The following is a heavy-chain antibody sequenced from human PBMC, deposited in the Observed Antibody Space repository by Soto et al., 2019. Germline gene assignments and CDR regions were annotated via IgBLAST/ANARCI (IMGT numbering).Heavy chain of an antibody. Sequence: ASDTLSLICTVSGGSISSGGYYWSWIRQHPGKGLEWIGYIYYSGSTYYNPSLKSRVTISVDTSKNQFSLKLSSVTAADTAVYYCARGTYVLTVDYWGQGTLVTVSS. V-gene: IGHV4-31*03. J-gene: IGHJ4*02. CDR3: ARGTYVLTVDY. CDR2: IYYSGST. CDR1: GGSISSGGYY. D-gene: IGHD3-16*01.